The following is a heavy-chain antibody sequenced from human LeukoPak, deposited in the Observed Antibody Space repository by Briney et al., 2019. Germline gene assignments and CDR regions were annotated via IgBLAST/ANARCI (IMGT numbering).Heavy chain of an antibody. Sequence: GGSLRLSCEASGFTFNTHAMSWVRRAPGKGLEWVASITSSGRTPYYTDSVKGRFTISRDNSKNTLYLQMNSLRGEDTAVYYCAKDRPNFYETSGSYYKIKGDFWGQGSLVTVSS. V-gene: IGHV3-23*01. CDR3: AKDRPNFYETSGSYYKIKGDF. CDR2: ITSSGRTP. J-gene: IGHJ4*02. CDR1: GFTFNTHA. D-gene: IGHD3-10*01.